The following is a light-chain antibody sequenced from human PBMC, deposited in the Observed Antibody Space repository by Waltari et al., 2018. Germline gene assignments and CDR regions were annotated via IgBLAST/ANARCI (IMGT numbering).Light chain of an antibody. CDR2: EVS. CDR1: SSAVADYPL. V-gene: IGLV2-23*02. Sequence: SALTLPASVSGSPGQSITISCTEISSAVADYPLLSWYHHHPGGAPKLLIYEVSKRPSGVSSRFSGSKSGKTASLTISWLQAEDEGDYYCCAFAGYGVYVFGSGTHVAVL. J-gene: IGLJ1*01. CDR3: CAFAGYGVYV.